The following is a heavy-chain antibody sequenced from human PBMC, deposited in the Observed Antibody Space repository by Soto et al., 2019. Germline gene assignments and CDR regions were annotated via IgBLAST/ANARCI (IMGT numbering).Heavy chain of an antibody. V-gene: IGHV1-3*01. J-gene: IGHJ6*02. Sequence: ASVKVSCKASGYTFTSYAMHWVRQAPGQRLEWMGWINAGNGNTKYSQKFQGRVTITRDTSASTAYMELSSLRSEDTAVYYCARDTIVVVVAAPMDVWGQGTTVTAP. CDR3: ARDTIVVVVAAPMDV. CDR2: INAGNGNT. D-gene: IGHD2-15*01. CDR1: GYTFTSYA.